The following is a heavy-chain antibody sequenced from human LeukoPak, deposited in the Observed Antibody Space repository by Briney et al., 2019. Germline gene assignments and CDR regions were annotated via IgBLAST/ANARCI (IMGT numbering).Heavy chain of an antibody. CDR2: IHHSGSI. Sequence: PSETLSLTCAVSGVSISSNLWWTWVRQPPGKGLEWIAEIHHSGSINYNPSLKSRVTISVDKAKNQFSLNLNSVTAADTAVYYCARDILATSIAAPYYWGQGTLVTVSS. CDR1: GVSISSNLW. D-gene: IGHD6-13*01. V-gene: IGHV4-4*02. CDR3: ARDILATSIAAPYY. J-gene: IGHJ4*02.